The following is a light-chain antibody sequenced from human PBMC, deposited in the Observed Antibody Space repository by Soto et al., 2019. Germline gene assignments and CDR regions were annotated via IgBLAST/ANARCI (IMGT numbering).Light chain of an antibody. J-gene: IGKJ1*01. CDR2: DAS. CDR1: QGVSRW. CDR3: QQYNSYSRT. V-gene: IGKV1-5*01. Sequence: DIQMTQSPSTLSASIGDRVTITCRASQGVSRWLAWYQQKPGRAPKVLISDASTLESGVPSRFSGSGSGTEFTLTISNLQPDDLAIYYCQQYNSYSRTFGQGTKVEIK.